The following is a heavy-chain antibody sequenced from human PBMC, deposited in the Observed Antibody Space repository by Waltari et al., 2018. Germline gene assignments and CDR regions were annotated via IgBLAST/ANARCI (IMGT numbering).Heavy chain of an antibody. CDR3: ARTTVTTLFDY. D-gene: IGHD4-17*01. V-gene: IGHV4-30-2*01. CDR2: IDHSWSN. J-gene: IGHJ4*02. Sequence: QLQLQESGSGLVKPSQTLSLTCAVSGGSISSGGYSWSWIRQPPGKGLEWLGYIDHSWSNDYNPSRNSRVTISVDRSKNQFSLKLSSVTAADTAVYYCARTTVTTLFDYWGQGTLVTVSS. CDR1: GGSISSGGYS.